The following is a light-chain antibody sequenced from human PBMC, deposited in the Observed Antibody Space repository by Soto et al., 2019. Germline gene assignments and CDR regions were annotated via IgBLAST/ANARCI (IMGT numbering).Light chain of an antibody. CDR2: GAS. CDR1: QSVSSN. V-gene: IGKV3-15*01. CDR3: QQYNKWPPIT. J-gene: IGKJ5*01. Sequence: EIVMTQSPATLSVSTGERVALSCRASQSVSSNLAWYQQKPGQAPRLLIFGASTRATGIPARFSGSGSGTEFTLTISSLQSEDFAVYYCQQYNKWPPITFGQGTRLEIK.